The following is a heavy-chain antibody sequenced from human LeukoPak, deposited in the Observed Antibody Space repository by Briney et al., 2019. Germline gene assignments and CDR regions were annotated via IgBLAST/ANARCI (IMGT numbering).Heavy chain of an antibody. CDR3: VKEAGQDYGAFDAFDV. J-gene: IGHJ3*01. D-gene: IGHD4-17*01. Sequence: KPSQTLSLTCTVSGGSISSGGYYWSWIRQHPGKGLEWIGYIYYSGSTYYNPSLKSRVTISVDTSKNQFSLKLSSVTAADTAVYYCVKEAGQDYGAFDAFDVWGPGTMVTVSS. CDR1: GGSISSGGYY. CDR2: IYYSGST. V-gene: IGHV4-31*03.